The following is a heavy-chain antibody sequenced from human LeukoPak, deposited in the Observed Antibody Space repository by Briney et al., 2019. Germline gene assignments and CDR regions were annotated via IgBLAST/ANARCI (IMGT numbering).Heavy chain of an antibody. CDR3: ARDQEGFDY. CDR2: IYPRDGST. CDR1: GYTFTSNY. Sequence: ASVKVSCKASGYTFTSNYIHWVRQAPGQGLEWMGMIYPRDGSTSYAQKFQGRVTVTRDTSTSTVHMELSGLRSEDTAVYYCARDQEGFDYWGQGTQVTVSS. J-gene: IGHJ4*02. V-gene: IGHV1-46*01.